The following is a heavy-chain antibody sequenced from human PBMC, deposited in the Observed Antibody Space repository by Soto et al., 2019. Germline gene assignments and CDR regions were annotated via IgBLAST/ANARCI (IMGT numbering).Heavy chain of an antibody. J-gene: IGHJ4*02. CDR3: AKLLGYCSSTSCGRDY. CDR2: ISYDGSNK. CDR1: GFTFSRYC. D-gene: IGHD2-2*01. V-gene: IGHV3-30*18. Sequence: PVGSLIRCCAAPGFTFSRYCMRWVLQPPGKGLEWVAVISYDGSNKYYADSVKGRFTISRDNSKNTLYLQMNSLRAEDTAVYYCAKLLGYCSSTSCGRDYWGQGTMVTVSS.